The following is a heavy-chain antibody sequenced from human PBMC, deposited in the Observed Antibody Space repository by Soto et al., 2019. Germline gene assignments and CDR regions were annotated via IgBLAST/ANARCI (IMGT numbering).Heavy chain of an antibody. CDR1: GGSIRSNNW. Sequence: PSETLSLTCAVSGGSIRSNNWWSWVRQPPGKGLEWIGEIVHGGSTYYNPSLKTRVTISVDKSKNQFSLKLSSVTAADTAVYYCARVYSGSYSDYWGQGTLVTVSS. V-gene: IGHV4-4*02. CDR3: ARVYSGSYSDY. CDR2: IVHGGST. J-gene: IGHJ4*02. D-gene: IGHD1-26*01.